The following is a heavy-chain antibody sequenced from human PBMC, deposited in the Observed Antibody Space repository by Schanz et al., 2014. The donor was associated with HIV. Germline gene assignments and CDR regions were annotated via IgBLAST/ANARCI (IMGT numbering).Heavy chain of an antibody. Sequence: QVQLVESGGGVVQPGRSLRLSCTASGFTFSSSGMHWVRQPPGKGLEWVALISSDGKTQIYGDSVKGRFTISRDNSNNTLYLQVNSLRAEDTAVYYCTNERGLNLFEYWGHGTLVFVSS. J-gene: IGHJ4*01. D-gene: IGHD6-25*01. CDR3: TNERGLNLFEY. CDR2: ISSDGKTQ. CDR1: GFTFSSSG. V-gene: IGHV3-30*18.